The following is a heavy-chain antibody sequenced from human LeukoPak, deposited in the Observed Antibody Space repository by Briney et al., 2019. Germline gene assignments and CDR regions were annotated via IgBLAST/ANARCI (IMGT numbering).Heavy chain of an antibody. Sequence: ASVKVSCKASGGTFSNYPIIWVRQAPGRGLEWLGGIIPIYGTTNYALMFQGRITLTAHESTATAYMELRSLTSDDTAMYFCATHTGGYNYWWFDIWGQGTLVTVSS. CDR2: IIPIYGTT. CDR3: ATHTGGYNYWWFDI. D-gene: IGHD5-24*01. J-gene: IGHJ5*02. CDR1: GGTFSNYP. V-gene: IGHV1-69*13.